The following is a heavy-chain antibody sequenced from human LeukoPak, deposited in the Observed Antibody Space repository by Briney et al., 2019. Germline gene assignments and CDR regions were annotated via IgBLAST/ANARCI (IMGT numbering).Heavy chain of an antibody. Sequence: GGSLRLSCTSSGFIFSDYGMHWVRQAPGKEPQWVAFIRYDGSNKYYADSVNGRFTISRDNSKNTLYLQMNSLRPEDTAVYYCARAPTRVGYTSRERVHWYFDLWGGGTLVTVSA. CDR2: IRYDGSNK. D-gene: IGHD6-13*01. J-gene: IGHJ2*01. CDR3: ARAPTRVGYTSRERVHWYFDL. CDR1: GFIFSDYG. V-gene: IGHV3-30*02.